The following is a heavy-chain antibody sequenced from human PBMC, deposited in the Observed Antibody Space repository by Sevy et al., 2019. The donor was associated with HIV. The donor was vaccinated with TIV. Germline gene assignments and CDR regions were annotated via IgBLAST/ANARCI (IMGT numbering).Heavy chain of an antibody. CDR2: INTDGSST. J-gene: IGHJ2*01. Sequence: GGSLRLSCAGSGFTFSGHWMHWVRQAPGKGLVWVSRINTDGSSTEYADSVKGRCTISRDNTKNTLYLQMSSLRVEDTAVYYCARDTYFDLWGRGTLVTVSS. V-gene: IGHV3-74*03. CDR1: GFTFSGHW. CDR3: ARDTYFDL.